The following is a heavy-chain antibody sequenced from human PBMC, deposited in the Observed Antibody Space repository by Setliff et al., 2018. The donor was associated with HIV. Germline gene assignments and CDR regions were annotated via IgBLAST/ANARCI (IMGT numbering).Heavy chain of an antibody. D-gene: IGHD3-22*01. V-gene: IGHV1-69*13. CDR2: IIPIFGTT. J-gene: IGHJ6*03. CDR1: GGTFSSYP. CDR3: ARGRNYDSSGYGDYYYYMDV. Sequence: SVKVSCKASGGTFSSYPISWVRQAPGQGLEWLGGIIPIFGTTHYAQKFQGRVTVTADESTSTAYMQLSSLRSDDTAVYYCARGRNYDSSGYGDYYYYMDVWGKGTTVTVSS.